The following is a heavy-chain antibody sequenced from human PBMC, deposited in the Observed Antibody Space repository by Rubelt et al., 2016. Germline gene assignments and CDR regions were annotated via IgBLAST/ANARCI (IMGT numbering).Heavy chain of an antibody. CDR2: ISAYNGNT. Sequence: QVQLVQSGAEVKKPGSSVKVSCKASGYTFTSYGISWVRQAPGQGLEWMGWISAYNGNTNYAQKLPGRVTMTTGTSTSTAYMELRSLRSDDTAVYYCARDLPPFRRYNWNFPLDYWGQGTLVTVSS. CDR1: GYTFTSYG. J-gene: IGHJ4*02. D-gene: IGHD1-7*01. V-gene: IGHV1-18*01. CDR3: ARDLPPFRRYNWNFPLDY.